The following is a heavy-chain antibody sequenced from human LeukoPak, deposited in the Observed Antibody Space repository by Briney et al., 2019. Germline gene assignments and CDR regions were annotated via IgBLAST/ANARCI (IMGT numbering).Heavy chain of an antibody. CDR3: ACVGATLNYFDY. V-gene: IGHV4-59*08. J-gene: IGHJ4*02. D-gene: IGHD1-26*01. Sequence: SETLSLTCTVSGGSISSYYWSWIRQPPGKGLEWIGYIYYSGSTNYNPSLKSRVTISVDTSKNQFSLKLSSVTAADTAVYYCACVGATLNYFDYWGQGTLVTVSS. CDR1: GGSISSYY. CDR2: IYYSGST.